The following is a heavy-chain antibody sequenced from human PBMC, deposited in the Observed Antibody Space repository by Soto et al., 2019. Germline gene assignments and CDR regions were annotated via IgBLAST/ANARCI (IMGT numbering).Heavy chain of an antibody. V-gene: IGHV1-18*01. CDR3: AREGVAPYYYYGMDV. CDR1: GYTFTRSG. J-gene: IGHJ6*02. Sequence: QVQLVQSGAEVKKPGASVKVSCKASGYTFTRSGISWVRQAPGQGPEWMGWISSYNGDTNYAQTFQGRVTMTTDTSTSTADMELRSLRPDDTAVYYCAREGVAPYYYYGMDVWGQGTPVTVSS. CDR2: ISSYNGDT. D-gene: IGHD5-12*01.